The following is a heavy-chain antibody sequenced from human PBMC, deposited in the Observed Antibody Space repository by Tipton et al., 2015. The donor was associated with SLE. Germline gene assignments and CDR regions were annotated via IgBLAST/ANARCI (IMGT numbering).Heavy chain of an antibody. CDR1: GFTFSNYA. D-gene: IGHD3-10*01. CDR2: ISYDGSNK. CDR3: AGALLWFGDPPTY. J-gene: IGHJ4*02. Sequence: SLRLSCAASGFTFSNYAIHWVRQAPGKGLEWVAVISYDGSNKYYADSVKGRFTISRDNSKNTLYLQMNSLRAEDTAVYYCAGALLWFGDPPTYWGQGTLVTVSS. V-gene: IGHV3-30*04.